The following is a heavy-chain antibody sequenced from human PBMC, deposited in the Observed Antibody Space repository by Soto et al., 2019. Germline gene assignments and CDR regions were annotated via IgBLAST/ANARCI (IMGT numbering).Heavy chain of an antibody. CDR1: GGSFSGYY. Sequence: QVQLQQWGAGLLKPSETLSLTCAVYGGSFSGYYWSWIRQPPGKGLEWIGEINHSGSTNYNPSLKSLVTRSVDRSNNTFNRKLCSGSAADAVVYYCASGVRYFHWLVLLGNGGFDTWGQGTLVAVYS. D-gene: IGHD3-9*01. J-gene: IGHJ5*02. CDR2: INHSGST. CDR3: ASGVRYFHWLVLLGNGGFDT. V-gene: IGHV4-34*01.